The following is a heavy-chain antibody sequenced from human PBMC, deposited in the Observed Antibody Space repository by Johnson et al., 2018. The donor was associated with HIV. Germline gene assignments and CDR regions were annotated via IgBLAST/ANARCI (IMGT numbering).Heavy chain of an antibody. Sequence: QVQLVESGGGVVQPGRSLRLSCAVSQFTFGRYGMYWVRQAPGKGLEWVAGISYDGSDKYHTNSVWGRFIVSRDNSKNMLYLQMNSLRAEDTAVYYCARGDGYRRAFDIWGQGTMVTVSS. CDR2: ISYDGSDK. D-gene: IGHD1-1*01. V-gene: IGHV3-30*03. CDR3: ARGDGYRRAFDI. J-gene: IGHJ3*02. CDR1: QFTFGRYG.